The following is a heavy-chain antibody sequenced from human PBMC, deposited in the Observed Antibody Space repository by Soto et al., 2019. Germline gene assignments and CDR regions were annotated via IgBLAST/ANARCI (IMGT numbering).Heavy chain of an antibody. D-gene: IGHD3-22*01. CDR2: ISAYNGNT. CDR1: GYTFTSNG. J-gene: IGHJ4*02. V-gene: IGHV1-18*04. Sequence: ASVKVSCKASGYTFTSNGISWVRQAPRQGLEWMGWISAYNGNTNYAPKLQGRVNMTTDTSTSTAYMELRSLRSDDTAVYYCAMWYYYDRSDYYVDHWGQGTLVTVSS. CDR3: AMWYYYDRSDYYVDH.